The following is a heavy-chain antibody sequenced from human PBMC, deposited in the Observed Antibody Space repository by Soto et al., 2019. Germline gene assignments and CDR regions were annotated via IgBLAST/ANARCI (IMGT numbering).Heavy chain of an antibody. J-gene: IGHJ4*02. CDR3: ARGRYDFWSGYHTQYYFDY. Sequence: KVSCKASGGTFSSYAISWVRQAPGQGLEWMGGIIPIFGTANYAQKFQGRVTITADESTSTAYMELSSLRSEDTAVYYCARGRYDFWSGYHTQYYFDYWGQGTLVTVSS. CDR2: IIPIFGTA. CDR1: GGTFSSYA. V-gene: IGHV1-69*01. D-gene: IGHD3-3*01.